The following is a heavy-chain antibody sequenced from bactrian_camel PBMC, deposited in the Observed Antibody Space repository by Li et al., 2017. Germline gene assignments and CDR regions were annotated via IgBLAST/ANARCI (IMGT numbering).Heavy chain of an antibody. CDR2: IVSSDGST. J-gene: IGHJ4*01. Sequence: HVQLVESGGGSVQVGGSLTLSCAASGHIFSPCGMGWYRQLPGRERELVSTIVSSDGSTSYADSVKGRFTISKDNAKNTLYLQMNSLKPEDTAMYYCAAKWGEKGTGTWFSRLRYDSWGQGTQVTVS. D-gene: IGHD6*01. V-gene: IGHV3S68*01. CDR1: GHIFSPCG. CDR3: AAKWGEKGTGTWFSRLRYDS.